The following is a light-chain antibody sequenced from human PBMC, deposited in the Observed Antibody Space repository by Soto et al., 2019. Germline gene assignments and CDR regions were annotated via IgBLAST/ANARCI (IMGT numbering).Light chain of an antibody. V-gene: IGKV1-39*01. J-gene: IGKJ1*01. Sequence: DIQMTQSPSSLSASVGDRVTITCRASQSISSYLNWYQQKPGKAPKLLIYKASTLKSGVPSRFSGSGSGTEFTLTISSLQPEDFATYYCQQSYSTPWTFGQGTKVGIK. CDR1: QSISSY. CDR2: KAS. CDR3: QQSYSTPWT.